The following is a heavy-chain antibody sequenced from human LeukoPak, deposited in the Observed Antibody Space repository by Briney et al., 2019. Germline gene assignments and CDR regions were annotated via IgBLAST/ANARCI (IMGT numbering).Heavy chain of an antibody. V-gene: IGHV4-59*01. J-gene: IGHJ4*02. D-gene: IGHD3-3*02. CDR3: ARAAIASFFDY. CDR1: GGSISSYY. CDR2: IYYSGST. Sequence: KPSETLSLTCTVSGGSISSYYWSWIRQPPGKGLEWIGYIYYSGSTNYNPSLKSRDTISVDTSKNQFSLKLSSVTAADTAVYYCARAAIASFFDYWGQGTLVTVSS.